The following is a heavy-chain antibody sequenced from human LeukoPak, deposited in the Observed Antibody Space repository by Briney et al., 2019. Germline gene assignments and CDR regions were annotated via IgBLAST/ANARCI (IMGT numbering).Heavy chain of an antibody. CDR3: ANWGYYYKDSSGPDAFDI. V-gene: IGHV3-23*01. Sequence: TGGSLRLSCAASGFTFSSYAMSWVGQAPGKGLEWVSAISGSGGSTYYADSVKGRFTISRDNSKNTLYLQMNSLRAEDTAVYYCANWGYYYKDSSGPDAFDIWGQGTMITVSS. CDR1: GFTFSSYA. J-gene: IGHJ3*02. D-gene: IGHD3-22*01. CDR2: ISGSGGST.